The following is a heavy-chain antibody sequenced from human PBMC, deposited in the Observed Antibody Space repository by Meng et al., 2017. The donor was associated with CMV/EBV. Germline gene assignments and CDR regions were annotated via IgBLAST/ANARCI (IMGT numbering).Heavy chain of an antibody. CDR2: ISYDGSNK. CDR3: ARDRSRYSSGWLLDY. CDR1: GFTFSSYG. Sequence: GESLKISCAASGFTFSSYGMHWVRQAPGKGLEWVAVISYDGSNKYYADSVKGRFTISRDNSKNTLYLQMNSLRAEDTAVYYCARDRSRYSSGWLLDYWGQGTLVTVSS. J-gene: IGHJ4*02. D-gene: IGHD6-19*01. V-gene: IGHV3-30*19.